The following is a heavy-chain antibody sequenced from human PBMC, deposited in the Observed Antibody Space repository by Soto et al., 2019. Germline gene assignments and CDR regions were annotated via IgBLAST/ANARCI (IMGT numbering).Heavy chain of an antibody. V-gene: IGHV3-23*01. CDR1: GFTFSSYA. CDR2: ISGSGGST. D-gene: IGHD3-16*02. CDR3: AKEGADYIWGSYRRYYFDY. Sequence: GGSLRLSCAASGFTFSSYAMSWVRQAPGKGLEWVSAISGSGGSTYYADSVKGRFTISRDNSKNTLYLQMNGLRAEDTAVYYCAKEGADYIWGSYRRYYFDYWGQGTLVTVSS. J-gene: IGHJ4*02.